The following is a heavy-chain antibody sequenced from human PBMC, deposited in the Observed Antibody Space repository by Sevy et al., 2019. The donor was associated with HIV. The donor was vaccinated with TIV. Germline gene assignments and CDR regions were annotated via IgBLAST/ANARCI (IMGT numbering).Heavy chain of an antibody. Sequence: GGSLRLSCAASGFTFSNAWMSWVRQAPGKGLEWVGRIKSKTDGGTTDYAEPVKGRFTISRDDSKNTLYLQMNSLKTEDTAVYYCTTDALGYCTNGVCYFGYWGQGTLVTVSS. J-gene: IGHJ4*02. V-gene: IGHV3-15*01. D-gene: IGHD2-8*01. CDR2: IKSKTDGGTT. CDR3: TTDALGYCTNGVCYFGY. CDR1: GFTFSNAW.